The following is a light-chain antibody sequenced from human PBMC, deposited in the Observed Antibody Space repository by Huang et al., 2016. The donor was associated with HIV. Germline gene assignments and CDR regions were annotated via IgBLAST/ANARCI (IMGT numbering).Light chain of an antibody. J-gene: IGKJ3*01. CDR1: HSLLNSINWKNY. CDR2: LAA. CDR3: QQYFFSPMT. Sequence: DIVMTQSPDFLAVSLGERATISCKSSHSLLNSINWKNYLAWSQQNPGQPPKLLMYLAAVRESGVPDRFIGSGSWTDFTLTITSLQAEDVAVYFCQQYFFSPMTFGPGTKVDI. V-gene: IGKV4-1*01.